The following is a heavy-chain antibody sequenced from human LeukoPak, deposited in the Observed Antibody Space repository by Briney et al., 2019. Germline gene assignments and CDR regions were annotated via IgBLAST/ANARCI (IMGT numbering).Heavy chain of an antibody. CDR1: GYTFTSYY. D-gene: IGHD3-22*01. CDR2: INPSVSST. V-gene: IGHV1-46*01. CDR3: ARGKSHYYDSSGYLDN. Sequence: ASVKVSCKASGYTFTSYYMHWVRQAPGQGLEWMGIINPSVSSTSYAKKIQGRVTMTRDTSTSTIYMELSSLRSEDTAVYYCARGKSHYYDSSGYLDNWGQGTLVTVSS. J-gene: IGHJ4*02.